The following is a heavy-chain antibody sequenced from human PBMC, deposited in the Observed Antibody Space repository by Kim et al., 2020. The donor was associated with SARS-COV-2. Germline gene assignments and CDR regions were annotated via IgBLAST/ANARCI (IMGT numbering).Heavy chain of an antibody. CDR2: IYYSGST. CDR3: ARGVSCSSTSCYSDP. J-gene: IGHJ5*02. CDR1: GGSISSGGYY. D-gene: IGHD2-2*02. Sequence: SETLSLTCTVSGGSISSGGYYWSWIRQHPGKGLEWIGYIYYSGSTYYNPSLKSRVTISVDTSKNQFSLKLSSVTAADTAVYYCARGVSCSSTSCYSDPWGQGTLVTVSS. V-gene: IGHV4-31*03.